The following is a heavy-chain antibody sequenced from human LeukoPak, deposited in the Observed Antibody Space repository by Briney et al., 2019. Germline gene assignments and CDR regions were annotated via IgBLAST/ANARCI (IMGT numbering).Heavy chain of an antibody. CDR3: AREVPSMDY. J-gene: IGHJ4*02. CDR2: ISSSGTTI. V-gene: IGHV3-48*03. CDR1: GFTFSNYE. Sequence: HAGGSLRLSCAASGFTFSNYEMNWVRQAPGKGLEWVSYISSSGTTIYYADSVKGRFTISRGNAKNSLYLQMNSLRAEDTAVYYCAREVPSMDYWGQGTLVTVSS.